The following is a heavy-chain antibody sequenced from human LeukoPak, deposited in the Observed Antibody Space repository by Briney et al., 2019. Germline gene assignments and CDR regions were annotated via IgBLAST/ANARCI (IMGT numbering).Heavy chain of an antibody. CDR2: IKQDGSEK. J-gene: IGHJ4*02. Sequence: GGSLRLSCAASGFTFSSYSMSWVRQAPGKGLEWVANIKQDGSEKYYVDSVKGRFTISRDNAKNSLYLQMNSLRAEDTAVYYCAKDSDSTTGPETDYWGQGTLVTVSS. CDR3: AKDSDSTTGPETDY. CDR1: GFTFSSYS. V-gene: IGHV3-7*03. D-gene: IGHD1-1*01.